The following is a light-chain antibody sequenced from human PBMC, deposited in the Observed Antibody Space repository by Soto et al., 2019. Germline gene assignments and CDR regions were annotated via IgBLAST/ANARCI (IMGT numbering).Light chain of an antibody. J-gene: IGKJ4*02. V-gene: IGKV3-11*01. CDR1: QSVSSY. Sequence: EIVLTQSPATLSLSPGERATLSCRASQSVSSYLAWYQQKPGQAPRPLIYDASNRATGIPARFSGSGSGTDFTLTISGLEPEDSAVYYGQQRSNWPLTFGGGTKVEIK. CDR2: DAS. CDR3: QQRSNWPLT.